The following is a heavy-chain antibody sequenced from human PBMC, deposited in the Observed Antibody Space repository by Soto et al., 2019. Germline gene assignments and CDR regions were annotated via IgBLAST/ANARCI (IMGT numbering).Heavy chain of an antibody. V-gene: IGHV4-34*01. CDR1: GGSFSGYY. Sequence: PSETLSLTCAVYGGSFSGYYWSWIRQPPGKGLEWIGEINRSGSTNYNPSLKSRVTISVDTSKNQFSLKLSSVTAADTAVCYCARTRGTFDYWGQGTLVTVSS. CDR3: ARTRGTFDY. CDR2: INRSGST. J-gene: IGHJ4*02.